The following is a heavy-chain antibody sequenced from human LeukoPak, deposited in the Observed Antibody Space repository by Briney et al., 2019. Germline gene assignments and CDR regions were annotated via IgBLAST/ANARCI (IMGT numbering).Heavy chain of an antibody. V-gene: IGHV4-59*01. CDR3: ARLAPYSSGPHFDY. Sequence: SETLSLTCTVSGGSISSYYWSWIRQPPGKGLEWIGYIYYSGSTNYNPSLKSRVTISVDTSKNQFSLKPSSVTAADTAVYYCARLAPYSSGPHFDYWGQGILVTVSS. D-gene: IGHD6-19*01. J-gene: IGHJ4*02. CDR2: IYYSGST. CDR1: GGSISSYY.